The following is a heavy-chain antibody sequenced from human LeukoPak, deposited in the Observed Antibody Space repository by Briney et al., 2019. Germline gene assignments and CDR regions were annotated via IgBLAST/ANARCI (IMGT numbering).Heavy chain of an antibody. CDR2: IYYSGST. CDR3: ARGNGGNSGDPSVEIDY. V-gene: IGHV4-59*01. Sequence: SEPLSLTCTVSSGSISSYYWSWIRQPTGKGLEWIGHIYYSGSTNYNPSLKSRVTISVDTSKNQFSLKLSSVTAADTAVYYCARGNGGNSGDPSVEIDYWGQGTLVTVPS. D-gene: IGHD4-23*01. J-gene: IGHJ4*02. CDR1: SGSISSYY.